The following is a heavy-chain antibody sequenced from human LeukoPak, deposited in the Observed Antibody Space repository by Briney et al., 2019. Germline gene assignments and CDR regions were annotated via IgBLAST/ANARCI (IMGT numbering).Heavy chain of an antibody. CDR1: GGSISSSHYY. CDR2: IYYSGTT. J-gene: IGHJ6*03. Sequence: SETLSLTCTVSGGSISSSHYYWGWIRQTPGKGLEWIGTIYYSGTTYYNPSLESRATISENTSKNQFSLTLRSVTAADTAVYYCARQISDCYYYYIAVWGKGTTVTVSS. CDR3: ARQISDCYYYYIAV. V-gene: IGHV4-39*01. D-gene: IGHD3-10*01.